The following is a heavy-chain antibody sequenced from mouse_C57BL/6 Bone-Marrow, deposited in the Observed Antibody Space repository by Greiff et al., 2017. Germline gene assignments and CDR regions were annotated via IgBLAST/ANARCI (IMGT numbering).Heavy chain of an antibody. D-gene: IGHD1-1*01. J-gene: IGHJ2*01. CDR1: GFTFSNYW. V-gene: IGHV6-3*01. CDR3: TGVYYYGSSYPYYFDY. Sequence: DVQLQESGGGLVQPGGSMKLSCVASGFTFSNYWLNWVRQSPEKGLEWVAQIRLKSDNYATHYAESVKGRFTISRDDSKSSVYLQMNNLRAEDTGIYYCTGVYYYGSSYPYYFDYWGQGTTLTVSS. CDR2: IRLKSDNYAT.